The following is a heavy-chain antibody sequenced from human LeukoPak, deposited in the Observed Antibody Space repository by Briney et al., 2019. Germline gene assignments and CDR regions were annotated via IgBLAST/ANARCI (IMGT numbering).Heavy chain of an antibody. J-gene: IGHJ3*01. D-gene: IGHD5-24*01. Sequence: PGGSLRLSCAASGFTFSSSEMNWVRQAPGKGLEWVSSISTSSSYIYYADSVKGRFTVSRDNAKNSLFLQMNSLRAEDTALYYCARDREMGTIRNGFDVWGQGTIVSVSS. CDR1: GFTFSSSE. V-gene: IGHV3-21*01. CDR2: ISTSSSYI. CDR3: ARDREMGTIRNGFDV.